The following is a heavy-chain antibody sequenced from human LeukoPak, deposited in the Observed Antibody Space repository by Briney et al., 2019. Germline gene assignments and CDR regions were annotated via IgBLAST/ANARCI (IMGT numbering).Heavy chain of an antibody. CDR1: GYTFTSYG. D-gene: IGHD2-8*01. J-gene: IGHJ6*02. V-gene: IGHV1-18*01. Sequence: GASVKVSCKASGYTFTSYGISWVRQAPGQGLEWMGWISAYNGNTNYAQKFQGRVTLTRNTSISTAYMELSSLRSEDTAVYYCASGLMNGMDVWGQGTTVTVSS. CDR2: ISAYNGNT. CDR3: ASGLMNGMDV.